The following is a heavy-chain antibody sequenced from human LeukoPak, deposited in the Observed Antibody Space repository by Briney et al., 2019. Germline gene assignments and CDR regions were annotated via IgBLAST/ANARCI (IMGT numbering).Heavy chain of an antibody. J-gene: IGHJ6*03. CDR3: AKDRCSNGIGCYYYYMDV. V-gene: IGHV3-30*02. D-gene: IGHD2-8*01. CDR1: GFTFSSYG. Sequence: GGSLRLPCAASGFTFSSYGMHWVRQAPGKGLEWVAFIRYDGSNNYYADSVKGRFTISRDNSKNTLYLQMNSLRAEDTAVYYCAKDRCSNGIGCYYYYMDVWGKGTTVTISS. CDR2: IRYDGSNN.